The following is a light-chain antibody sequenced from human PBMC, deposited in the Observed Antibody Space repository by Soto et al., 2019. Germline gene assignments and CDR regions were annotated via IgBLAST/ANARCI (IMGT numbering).Light chain of an antibody. V-gene: IGKV1-39*01. CDR3: QQSYSTPLWT. CDR1: QSISSY. J-gene: IGKJ1*01. CDR2: AAS. Sequence: IPMTQSPSSLSASVGDRVTITCRASQSISSYLNWYQQKPGKAPKLLIYAASSLQSGVPSRFSGSGSGTDFTLTISSLQPEDFATYYCQQSYSTPLWTFGQGTKVDIK.